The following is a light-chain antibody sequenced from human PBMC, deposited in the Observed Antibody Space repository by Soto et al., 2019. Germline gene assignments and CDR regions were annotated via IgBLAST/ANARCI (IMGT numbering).Light chain of an antibody. V-gene: IGLV2-14*01. Sequence: QSALTQPASVSGSPGQSITISCTGTSSDVGRYNYVSWYQQHPGKAPKFMTYDVSNRPSGVSNRFSGSKSGNTASLTISGLQAEDEADYYCSSYTSSSTVVFGGGTKLTVL. CDR1: SSDVGRYNY. CDR2: DVS. CDR3: SSYTSSSTVV. J-gene: IGLJ2*01.